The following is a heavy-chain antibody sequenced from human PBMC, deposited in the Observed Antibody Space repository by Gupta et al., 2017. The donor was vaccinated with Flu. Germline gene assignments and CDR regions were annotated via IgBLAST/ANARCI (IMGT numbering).Heavy chain of an antibody. J-gene: IGHJ4*02. CDR2: IIPILGIA. V-gene: IGHV1-69*02. CDR3: ARGDWNYESAPNEIGY. CDR1: GGTFSSYT. Sequence: QVQLVQSGAEVKKPGSSVKVSCKASGGTFSSYTISWVRQAPGQGLEWMGRIIPILGIANYAQKFQGRVTITADKSTSTAYMELSSLRSEDTAVYYCARGDWNYESAPNEIGYWGQGTLVTVSS. D-gene: IGHD1-7*01.